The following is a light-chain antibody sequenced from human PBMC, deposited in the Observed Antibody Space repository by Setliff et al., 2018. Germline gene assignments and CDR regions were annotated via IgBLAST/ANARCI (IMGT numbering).Light chain of an antibody. CDR3: ATWDFSLRGVV. Sequence: SALAQPPSVSAAPRQKVTISCSGSSSNIGSSYVSWYQQVPGTAPKLLIYDNNKRPSGIPDRFSGSKSGASGTLDITGLQTGDEAEYYCATWDFSLRGVVFGGGTKVTVL. CDR2: DNN. V-gene: IGLV1-51*01. J-gene: IGLJ2*01. CDR1: SSNIGSSY.